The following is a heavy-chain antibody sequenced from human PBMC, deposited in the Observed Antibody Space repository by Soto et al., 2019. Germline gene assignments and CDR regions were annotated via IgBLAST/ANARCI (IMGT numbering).Heavy chain of an antibody. CDR2: IKQDGSEK. J-gene: IGHJ3*02. Sequence: CSLKLSRAASRLTFNSYLMTLVLQAPGKGLEWVANIKQDGSEKYYVDSVKGRFTISRDNAKNSLYLQMNSLRAEDTAVYYCARDLGVLRYSDWFAAFDIWGQGTMRTV. V-gene: IGHV3-7*01. CDR1: RLTFNSYL. CDR3: ARDLGVLRYSDWFAAFDI. D-gene: IGHD3-9*01.